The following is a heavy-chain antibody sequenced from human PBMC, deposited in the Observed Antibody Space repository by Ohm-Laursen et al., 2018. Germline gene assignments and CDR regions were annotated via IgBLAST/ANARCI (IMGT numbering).Heavy chain of an antibody. CDR1: GGSISSYY. CDR2: IYYSGST. D-gene: IGHD6-13*01. CDR3: AGTDASSSWYYYGMDV. V-gene: IGHV4-59*01. Sequence: SETLSLTCTVSGGSISSYYWSWIRQPPGKGLEWIGYIYYSGSTNYNPSLKSRVTISVDTSKNQFSLKLSSVTAADTAVYYCAGTDASSSWYYYGMDVWGQGTTVTVSS. J-gene: IGHJ6*02.